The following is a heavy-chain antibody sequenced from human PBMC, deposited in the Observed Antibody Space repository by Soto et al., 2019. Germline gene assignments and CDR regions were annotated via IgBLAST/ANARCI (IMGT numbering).Heavy chain of an antibody. V-gene: IGHV3-23*01. CDR2: ISGSGAGT. J-gene: IGHJ4*02. CDR1: GFSFSNYA. CDR3: TTDGRTTGFDF. D-gene: IGHD2-8*02. Sequence: GGSLRLSCGVSGFSFSNYAMSWVRQAPGKGLEWVSAISGSGAGTYYAAPVTDRFIISRDDSENTLYLQLNSLKTEDTAVYYCTTDGRTTGFDFWGQGALVTVSS.